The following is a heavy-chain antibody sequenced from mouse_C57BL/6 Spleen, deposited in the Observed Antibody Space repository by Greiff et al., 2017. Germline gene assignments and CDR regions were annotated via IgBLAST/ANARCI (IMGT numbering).Heavy chain of an antibody. J-gene: IGHJ4*01. CDR2: IDPETGGT. D-gene: IGHD3-2*02. Sequence: VQLQESGAELVRPGASVTLSCKASGYTFTDYEMHWVKQTPVHGLEWIGAIDPETGGTAYNQKFKGKAILTADKSSSTAYMELRSLTSEDSAVYYCTRSSSCGDPYAMDYWGQGTSVTVSS. V-gene: IGHV1-15*01. CDR1: GYTFTDYE. CDR3: TRSSSCGDPYAMDY.